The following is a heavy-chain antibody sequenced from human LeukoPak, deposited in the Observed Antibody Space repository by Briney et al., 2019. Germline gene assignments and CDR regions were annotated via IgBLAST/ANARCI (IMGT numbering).Heavy chain of an antibody. V-gene: IGHV1-69*06. Sequence: ASVKVSCKASGGTFSSYAISWVRQAPGQGLEWMGGIIPIFGTANYAQKFQGRVTITADKSTSTAYMELRSLRSDDTAVYYCARESLALAFDIWGQGTMVTVSS. CDR3: ARESLALAFDI. CDR2: IIPIFGTA. J-gene: IGHJ3*02. D-gene: IGHD3-16*01. CDR1: GGTFSSYA.